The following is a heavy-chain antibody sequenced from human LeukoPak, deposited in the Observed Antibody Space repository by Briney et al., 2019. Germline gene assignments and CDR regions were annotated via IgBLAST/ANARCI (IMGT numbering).Heavy chain of an antibody. J-gene: IGHJ6*02. CDR2: IKQDGSEK. Sequence: SGGSLRLSCAASGFTLSSYWMTWVRQAPGKGLEWVGNIKQDGSEKYYVESVKGRFTISRDNAKNSLFLQMNSLRAEDTAVYYCTRDGSGSSDFWSGVDVWGQGTTVTVSS. CDR1: GFTLSSYW. V-gene: IGHV3-7*03. D-gene: IGHD3-3*01. CDR3: TRDGSGSSDFWSGVDV.